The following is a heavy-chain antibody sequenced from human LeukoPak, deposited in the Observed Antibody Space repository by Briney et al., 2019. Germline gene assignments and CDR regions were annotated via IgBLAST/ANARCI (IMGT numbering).Heavy chain of an antibody. CDR2: IYTGGST. V-gene: IGHV4-61*02. Sequence: PSQTLSLTCTVSGGSISSGSYYWSWIRQPAGKGLEWIGRIYTGGSTNYNPSLKSRVTMSVDTSKNQFSLKLSSVTAADTAVYYCARDRGRGYYDFPSWFDPWGQGTLVTVSS. D-gene: IGHD3-3*01. J-gene: IGHJ5*02. CDR1: GGSISSGSYY. CDR3: ARDRGRGYYDFPSWFDP.